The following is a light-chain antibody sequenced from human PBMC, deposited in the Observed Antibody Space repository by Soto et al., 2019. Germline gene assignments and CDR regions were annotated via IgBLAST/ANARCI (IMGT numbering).Light chain of an antibody. Sequence: DIQMTQSPSTLSASVGDRVTITCRASQSISDWLAWYQQKPGKAPKLLIYKASTLETGASSRFSGSGSGTEFTLTISSLQPDDFATYYCQQYDSYRTFGQGTKVEIK. CDR2: KAS. CDR1: QSISDW. CDR3: QQYDSYRT. J-gene: IGKJ1*01. V-gene: IGKV1-5*03.